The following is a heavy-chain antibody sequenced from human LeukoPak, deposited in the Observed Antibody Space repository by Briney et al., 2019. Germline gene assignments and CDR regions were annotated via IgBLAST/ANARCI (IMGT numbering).Heavy chain of an antibody. CDR2: IYPGDSDT. J-gene: IGHJ4*02. Sequence: GESLKISCKGSGYSFTSYRIGWVRQMPGKGLEWMGIIYPGDSDTRYSPSFQGQVTISADKSISTAYLQWSSLKASDTAMYYCARQRGSAPMVRGVNPFYYFDYWGQGTLVTVSS. D-gene: IGHD3-10*01. V-gene: IGHV5-51*01. CDR3: ARQRGSAPMVRGVNPFYYFDY. CDR1: GYSFTSYR.